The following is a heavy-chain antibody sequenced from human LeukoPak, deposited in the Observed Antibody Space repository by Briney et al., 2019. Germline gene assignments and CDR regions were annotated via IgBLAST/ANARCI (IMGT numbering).Heavy chain of an antibody. CDR1: GGSISSYY. V-gene: IGHV4-59*01. CDR3: ARDDSSGYFAFDI. J-gene: IGHJ3*02. D-gene: IGHD3-22*01. CDR2: IYYSGST. Sequence: KTSETLSLTCTVSGGSISSYYWSWIRQPPGKGLEWIGYIYYSGSTNYNPSLKSRVTISVDTSKNQFSLKLSSVTAADTAVYYCARDDSSGYFAFDIWGQGTMVTVSS.